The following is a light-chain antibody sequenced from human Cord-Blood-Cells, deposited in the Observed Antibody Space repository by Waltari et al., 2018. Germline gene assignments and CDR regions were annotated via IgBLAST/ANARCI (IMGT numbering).Light chain of an antibody. CDR2: DAS. Sequence: DIQMTQSPSTLSASVGDRVTITCRASQSISSWLAWYQQKPGKAPKLLFKDASSLERGVPSRFSGSGSGTEFTLTISSLQPDDFATNYCQQYNSYSRTFGQGTKVEIK. CDR3: QQYNSYSRT. CDR1: QSISSW. J-gene: IGKJ1*01. V-gene: IGKV1-5*01.